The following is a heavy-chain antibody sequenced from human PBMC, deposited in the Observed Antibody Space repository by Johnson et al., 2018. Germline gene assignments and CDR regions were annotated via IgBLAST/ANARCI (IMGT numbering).Heavy chain of an antibody. CDR2: ISYDGRDK. Sequence: QVQLVQSGGGVVQPGRSLRLSCAASGFTFSDYGIHWVRQAPGKGLEWVAIISYDGRDKYYADSVKGRFTISRDNSKKTLYLQMSSRRAEDTALYYCAKDLTGPYYYGMDVWGQGTTVTVSS. J-gene: IGHJ6*02. CDR1: GFTFSDYG. CDR3: AKDLTGPYYYGMDV. V-gene: IGHV3-30*18. D-gene: IGHD7-27*01.